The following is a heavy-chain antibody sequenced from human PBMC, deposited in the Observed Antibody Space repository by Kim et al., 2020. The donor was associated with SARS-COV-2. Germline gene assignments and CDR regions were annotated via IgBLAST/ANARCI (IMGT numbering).Heavy chain of an antibody. V-gene: IGHV4-34*01. CDR3: ARRGNNSWYYFDR. D-gene: IGHD6-13*01. CDR1: GASFSNYY. J-gene: IGHJ4*02. Sequence: SETLSLTCAVSGASFSNYYWSWFRQPPGKGLECIGEINHSGSTNYNPSLKSRLTISVDTSKNQFSLKLSSVTAADTAVYYCARRGNNSWYYFDRWGQGTLVTVSS. CDR2: INHSGST.